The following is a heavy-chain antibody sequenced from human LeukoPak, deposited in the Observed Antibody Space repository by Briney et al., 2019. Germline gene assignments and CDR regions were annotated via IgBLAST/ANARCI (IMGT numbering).Heavy chain of an antibody. V-gene: IGHV3-49*04. Sequence: GGSLRLSCTASGFTFGDYAMSGVRQAPGKGLEWVGFIRSKAYGGTTEYAASVKGRFTISRDDSKSIAYLQMNSLKTEDTAVYYCTRDNFCSSTSCPYYYYYGMDVWGQGTTVTVSS. D-gene: IGHD2-2*01. CDR3: TRDNFCSSTSCPYYYYYGMDV. CDR2: IRSKAYGGTT. CDR1: GFTFGDYA. J-gene: IGHJ6*02.